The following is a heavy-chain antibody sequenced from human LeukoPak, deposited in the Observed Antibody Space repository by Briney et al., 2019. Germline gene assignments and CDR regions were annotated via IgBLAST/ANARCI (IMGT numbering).Heavy chain of an antibody. CDR2: IYYSGST. J-gene: IGHJ4*02. CDR1: GGSISCYY. Sequence: SETLSLTCTVSGGSISCYYWNWIRQPPGKGLEWIGYIYYSGSTNYNPSLKSRVTISVDTSKNQFSLRLSSVTAADTAVYYCATLQGGGSYRNFDYWGQGTLVTVSS. CDR3: ATLQGGGSYRNFDY. D-gene: IGHD3-16*02. V-gene: IGHV4-59*01.